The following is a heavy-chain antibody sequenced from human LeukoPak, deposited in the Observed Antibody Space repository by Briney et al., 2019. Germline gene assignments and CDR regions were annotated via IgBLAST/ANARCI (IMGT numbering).Heavy chain of an antibody. Sequence: GGSLRLSCAASGFTVSSTYMSWVRQAPGKGLEWVSAISGSGDSTYYGDSVKGRFTISRDNSKNTLYLQMNSLRAEDTAVYYCAKTRPLDSSSWSHGDYWGQGTLVTVSS. D-gene: IGHD6-13*01. CDR1: GFTVSSTY. J-gene: IGHJ4*02. CDR3: AKTRPLDSSSWSHGDY. CDR2: ISGSGDST. V-gene: IGHV3-23*01.